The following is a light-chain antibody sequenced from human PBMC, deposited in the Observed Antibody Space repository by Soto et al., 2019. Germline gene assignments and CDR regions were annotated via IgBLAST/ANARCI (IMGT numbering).Light chain of an antibody. J-gene: IGLJ2*01. CDR3: GSWDSNLRGVV. V-gene: IGLV1-51*01. Sequence: QSALTQPPSVSAAPGQKVTISCSGTSSNIGNYYVSWYQQFPGTVPKLLIYDNTQRPSGIPDRFSASKSGASATLDITGLQTGDEADYYCGSWDSNLRGVVFGGGTKVTVL. CDR2: DNT. CDR1: SSNIGNYY.